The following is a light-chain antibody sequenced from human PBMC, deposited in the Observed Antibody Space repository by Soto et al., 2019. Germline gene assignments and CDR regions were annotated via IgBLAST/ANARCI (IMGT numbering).Light chain of an antibody. CDR3: QQLNNYPWT. J-gene: IGKJ1*01. V-gene: IGKV1-9*01. CDR2: AAS. Sequence: DIQLTQSPSFLSASVGDRVTITCRASQGISSYLAWYQQKPGKAPKLLISAASTLQSGVPSRFSGSGSGTEFTLAITSLHTEDFATYYCQQLNNYPWTVGQGTKVDSK. CDR1: QGISSY.